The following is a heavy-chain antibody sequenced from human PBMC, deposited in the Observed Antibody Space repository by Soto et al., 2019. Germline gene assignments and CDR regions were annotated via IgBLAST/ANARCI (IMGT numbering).Heavy chain of an antibody. J-gene: IGHJ2*01. CDR3: ARKEFYRYSSCEVLRQNWYLDL. D-gene: IGHD3-16*02. CDR2: IYPGDSDT. CDR1: GYSFTSYW. Sequence: GESLKISCKGSGYSFTSYWIGWVRQVPGKGLEWMGIIYPGDSDTRYSPSFQGQVTISADKSISTAYLQWNSLKASDTAMYYCARKEFYRYSSCEVLRQNWYLDLWGRGTLVTVSS. V-gene: IGHV5-51*01.